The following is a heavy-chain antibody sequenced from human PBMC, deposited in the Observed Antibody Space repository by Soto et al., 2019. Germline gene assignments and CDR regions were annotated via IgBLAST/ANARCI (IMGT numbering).Heavy chain of an antibody. V-gene: IGHV1-69*05. CDR2: IVPIVDTS. CDR3: XXXXXXPGXPDN. Sequence: QVQLVQSGAEVRQPASSVKVSCKTSGGTFSSYAISWVRQAPGQGLEWMGGIVPIVDTSTYAQKFQGRVTXXXXXXXXXXXXXXXXXXXXXXXXXXXXXXXXXPGXPDNWGQGTLVTVSS. CDR1: GGTFSSYA. D-gene: IGHD5-12*01. J-gene: IGHJ4*02.